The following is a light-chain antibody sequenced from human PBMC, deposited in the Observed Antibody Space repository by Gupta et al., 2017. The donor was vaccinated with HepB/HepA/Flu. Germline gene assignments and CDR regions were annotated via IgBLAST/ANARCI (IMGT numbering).Light chain of an antibody. Sequence: EIVLTQSPATLSLSPGERATLSCRASQSVGSYLAWYQQKPGQAPRLLINDASNRATGIPARFSGSGSGTEFTLTINSLEPEDFAIYYCQQRSKWPIAFGQGTRLEIK. J-gene: IGKJ5*01. CDR2: DAS. CDR3: QQRSKWPIA. CDR1: QSVGSY. V-gene: IGKV3-11*01.